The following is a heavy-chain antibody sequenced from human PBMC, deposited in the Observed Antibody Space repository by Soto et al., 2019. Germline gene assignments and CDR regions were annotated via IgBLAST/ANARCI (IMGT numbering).Heavy chain of an antibody. CDR2: INPNSGGT. CDR1: GYTFTGYY. CDR3: ASYMVRGGGGYYGMDV. D-gene: IGHD3-10*01. V-gene: IGHV1-2*02. Sequence: ASVKVSCKASGYTFTGYYMHWVRQAPGQGLEWMGWINPNSGGTNYAQKFQGRVTMTRDTSISTAYMELSGLRSDDTAVYYCASYMVRGGGGYYGMDVWGQGTTVTAP. J-gene: IGHJ6*02.